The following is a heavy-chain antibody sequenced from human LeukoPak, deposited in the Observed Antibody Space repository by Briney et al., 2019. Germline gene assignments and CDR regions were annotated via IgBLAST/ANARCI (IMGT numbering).Heavy chain of an antibody. CDR2: FDPEDGET. V-gene: IGHV1-24*01. Sequence: ASVKVSCKVSGYTLTELSMHWVRQAPGKGLEWMGGFDPEDGETIYAQKFQGRVTMTEDTSTDTAYMEPSSLRSEDTAVYYCATVQSSSDPWRFRYYYYYMDVWGKGTTVTVSS. CDR3: ATVQSSSDPWRFRYYYYYMDV. D-gene: IGHD3-3*01. J-gene: IGHJ6*03. CDR1: GYTLTELS.